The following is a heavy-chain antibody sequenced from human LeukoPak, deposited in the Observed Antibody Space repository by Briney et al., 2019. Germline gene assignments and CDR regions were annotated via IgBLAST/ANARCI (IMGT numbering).Heavy chain of an antibody. D-gene: IGHD3-10*01. Sequence: GGSLRLSCAASGFTFSSYWMSWVRQAPGKGLEWVANIKQDGSEKYYVASVKGRFTISRDNAKNSLYLQMNSLRAEDTAMYYCARAGQEWFGELGFDSWGQGTLVTVSS. CDR3: ARAGQEWFGELGFDS. CDR2: IKQDGSEK. V-gene: IGHV3-7*01. CDR1: GFTFSSYW. J-gene: IGHJ4*02.